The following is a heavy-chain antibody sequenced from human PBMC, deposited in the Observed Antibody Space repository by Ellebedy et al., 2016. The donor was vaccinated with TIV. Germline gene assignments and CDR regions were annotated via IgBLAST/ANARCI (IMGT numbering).Heavy chain of an antibody. D-gene: IGHD6-13*01. CDR2: ISSSSSYT. CDR1: GFTFSDYY. CDR3: ARDRVYCASPTYSNYFYAMDV. Sequence: GESLKISXAASGFTFSDYYMSWIRQAPGKGLEWVSYISSSSSYTNYADSVKGRFTISRDNAKNSLYLQMNSLRAEDTAVYYCARDRVYCASPTYSNYFYAMDVWGHGTTVTVTS. J-gene: IGHJ6*02. V-gene: IGHV3-11*06.